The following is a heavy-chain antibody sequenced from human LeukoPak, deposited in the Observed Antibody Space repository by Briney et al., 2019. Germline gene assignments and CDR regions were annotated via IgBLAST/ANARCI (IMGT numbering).Heavy chain of an antibody. Sequence: SETLSLTCAVSGGSISSSNWWGWVRPPPGKGLEWIGEIYHSGSTNYNPSLKSRVTISVDTSKNQFSLKLSSVTAADTAVYYCARLYGSGSYYYYYYYMDVWGKGTTVTISS. CDR2: IYHSGST. CDR3: ARLYGSGSYYYYYYYMDV. D-gene: IGHD3-10*01. J-gene: IGHJ6*03. CDR1: GGSISSSNW. V-gene: IGHV4-4*02.